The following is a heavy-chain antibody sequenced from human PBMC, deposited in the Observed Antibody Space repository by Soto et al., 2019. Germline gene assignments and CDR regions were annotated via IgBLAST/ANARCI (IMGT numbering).Heavy chain of an antibody. CDR1: GFTFSSYS. CDR3: ARARDLVVVVAANIDAFDI. CDR2: ISSSSSYI. D-gene: IGHD2-15*01. J-gene: IGHJ3*02. V-gene: IGHV3-21*01. Sequence: EVQLVESGGGLVKPGGSLRLSCAASGFTFSSYSMNWVRQAPGKGLEWVSSISSSSSYIYYADSVKGRFTISIDNAKNSLYLQMNNLRAEDTAVYYCARARDLVVVVAANIDAFDIWGQGTMVTVPS.